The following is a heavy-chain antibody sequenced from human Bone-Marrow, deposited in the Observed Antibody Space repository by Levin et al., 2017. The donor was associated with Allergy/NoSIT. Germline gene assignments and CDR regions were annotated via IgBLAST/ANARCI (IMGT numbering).Heavy chain of an antibody. CDR2: ISYDGIKK. CDR1: GFTFSSYG. CDR3: ARGVADNWNDVHFDY. V-gene: IGHV3-33*01. D-gene: IGHD1-1*01. Sequence: GGSLRLSCEASGFTFSSYGMHWVRQAPGKGLEWVTLISYDGIKKYYGDSVKGRFSISRDNSKNTVSLQMNSLRVEDTAIYYCARGVADNWNDVHFDYWGQGTLVTVSS. J-gene: IGHJ4*02.